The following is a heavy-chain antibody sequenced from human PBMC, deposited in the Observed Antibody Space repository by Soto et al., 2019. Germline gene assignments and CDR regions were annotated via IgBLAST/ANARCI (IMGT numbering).Heavy chain of an antibody. CDR1: GFTFSKYG. CDR2: ISYDGYLK. V-gene: IGHV3-30*18. J-gene: IGHJ6*02. CDR3: AKDFKVSGSHYGTLNYYYGMDV. D-gene: IGHD3-10*01. Sequence: PGGSLRLSCEASGFTFSKYGMQWVRQAPGKGLGWVAVISYDGYLKYYVDSVKGRFTVARDNSKNTLFLEMNSLRVEDTAVYFCAKDFKVSGSHYGTLNYYYGMDVWGQGTTVTVSS.